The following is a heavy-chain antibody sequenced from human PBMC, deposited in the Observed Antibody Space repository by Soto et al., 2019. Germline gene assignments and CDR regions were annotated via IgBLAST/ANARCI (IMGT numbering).Heavy chain of an antibody. V-gene: IGHV1-2*02. CDR3: ARDLFRVSSSYYALDV. D-gene: IGHD3-10*01. J-gene: IGHJ6*02. CDR2: INQNSGDT. CDR1: GYSFDGYY. Sequence: SSVEFCCKASGYSFDGYYWHFVLQAPGQGLEWMGWINQNSGDTNYAAKFQGKVTMTRDTSISTAYMELSWLTSDDKAVYYCARDLFRVSSSYYALDVRGQRTTVPVSS.